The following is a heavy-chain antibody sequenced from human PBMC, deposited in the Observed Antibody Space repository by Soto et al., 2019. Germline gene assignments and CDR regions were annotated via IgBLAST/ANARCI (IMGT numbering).Heavy chain of an antibody. CDR2: IYYSGST. CDR3: ATSYCTNGVCYWPLGYFDY. Sequence: PSETLSLTCTVSGGSVSSGSYYWSWIRQPPGKRLEWIGYIYYSGSTNYNPSLKSRVTISVDTSKNQFSLKLSSVTAADTAVYYCATSYCTNGVCYWPLGYFDYWGQGTLVTVSS. D-gene: IGHD2-8*01. CDR1: GGSVSSGSYY. J-gene: IGHJ4*02. V-gene: IGHV4-61*01.